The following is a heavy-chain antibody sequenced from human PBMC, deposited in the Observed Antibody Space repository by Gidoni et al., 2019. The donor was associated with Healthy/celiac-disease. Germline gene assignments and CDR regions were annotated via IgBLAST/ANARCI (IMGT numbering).Heavy chain of an antibody. CDR2: ISWNSGSI. D-gene: IGHD2-2*01. V-gene: IGHV3-9*01. CDR1: GFTFDDYA. Sequence: VQLVESGGGLVQPGRSLRLSCAASGFTFDDYAMHWVRQAPGKGLEWVSGISWNSGSIGYADSVKGRFTISRDNAKNSLYLQMNSLRAEDTALYYCAKGGYCSSTSCYSDYWGQGTLVTVSS. J-gene: IGHJ4*02. CDR3: AKGGYCSSTSCYSDY.